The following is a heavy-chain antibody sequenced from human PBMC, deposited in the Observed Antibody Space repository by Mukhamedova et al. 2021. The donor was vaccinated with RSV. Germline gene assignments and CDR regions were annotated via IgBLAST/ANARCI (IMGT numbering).Heavy chain of an antibody. J-gene: IGHJ5*02. CDR3: TTADVREDYDILTGYYLGVT. Sequence: GGTTVYAAPVKGRFTISRDDSKNTLYLQMNSLKTEDTAVYYCTTADVREDYDILTGYYLGVTWGQGTLVTVSS. V-gene: IGHV3-15*01. CDR2: GGTT. D-gene: IGHD3-9*01.